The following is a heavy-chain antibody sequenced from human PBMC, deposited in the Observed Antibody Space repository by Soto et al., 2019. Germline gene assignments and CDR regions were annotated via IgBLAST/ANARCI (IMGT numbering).Heavy chain of an antibody. J-gene: IGHJ6*03. D-gene: IGHD2-2*01. V-gene: IGHV4-59*08. CDR2: IYYSGST. CDR1: GGSISSYY. Sequence: SETLSLTCTVSGGSISSYYWSWIRQPPGKGLEWIGYIYYSGSTNYNPSLKSRVTISVDTSKNQFSLKLSSVTAADTAVYYCARRAIVVVPAAPDYYYYYYMDVWGKGTTVTVSS. CDR3: ARRAIVVVPAAPDYYYYYYMDV.